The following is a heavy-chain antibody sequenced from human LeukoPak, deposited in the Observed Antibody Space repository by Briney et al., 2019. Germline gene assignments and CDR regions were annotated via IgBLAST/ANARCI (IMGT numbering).Heavy chain of an antibody. CDR3: ARGSSYGSGSYRRNYFYYYMDV. D-gene: IGHD3-10*01. CDR2: IIPNVGTT. Sequence: SVKVSCKASGGTFSSHAISWVRQAPGQGLEWMGGIIPNVGTTNNAQKFQGRVTITADESTSTAYMELSTLTSEDTAVYYCARGSSYGSGSYRRNYFYYYMDVWGKGTTVTISS. V-gene: IGHV1-69*13. CDR1: GGTFSSHA. J-gene: IGHJ6*03.